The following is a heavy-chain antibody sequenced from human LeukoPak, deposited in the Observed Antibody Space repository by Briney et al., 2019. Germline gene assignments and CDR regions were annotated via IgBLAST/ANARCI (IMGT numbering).Heavy chain of an antibody. Sequence: PGGSLRLSCAASQFIFSTYAMSWVRQAPGKGLEWVSGITSSGGSTYYADSVRGRFTISRDNSKNTLYLQMNSLRADDTAVYYCAKDPMGIGPAFDIWGQGTMVTVSS. CDR3: AKDPMGIGPAFDI. J-gene: IGHJ3*02. CDR2: ITSSGGST. CDR1: QFIFSTYA. D-gene: IGHD7-27*01. V-gene: IGHV3-23*01.